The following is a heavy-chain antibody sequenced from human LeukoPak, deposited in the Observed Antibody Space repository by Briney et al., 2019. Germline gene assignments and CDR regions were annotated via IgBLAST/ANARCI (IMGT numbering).Heavy chain of an antibody. D-gene: IGHD3-22*01. CDR3: ARGTDYDASGYVGY. J-gene: IGHJ4*02. V-gene: IGHV3-7*03. Sequence: GGSLRLSCAASGITVSSNYMSWVRQTPGKGLEWVANVKQDGSEKDYVDSVKGRFTISRDNAKNSLYLQMNSLRAEDTGVYYCARGTDYDASGYVGYWGQGTLVTVSS. CDR2: VKQDGSEK. CDR1: GITVSSNY.